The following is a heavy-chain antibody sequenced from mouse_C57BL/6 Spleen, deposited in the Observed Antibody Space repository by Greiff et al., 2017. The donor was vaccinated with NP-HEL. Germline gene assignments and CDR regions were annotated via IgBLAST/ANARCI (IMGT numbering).Heavy chain of an antibody. CDR1: GFTFSSYA. Sequence: EVQLQESGGGLVKPGGSLKLSCAASGFTFSSYAMSWVRQTPEKRLEWVATISDGGSYTYYPDNVKGRFTISRDNAKNNLYLQMSHLKSEDTAMYYCARSLPYYFDYWGQGTTLTVSS. CDR3: ARSLPYYFDY. J-gene: IGHJ2*01. CDR2: ISDGGSYT. D-gene: IGHD2-1*01. V-gene: IGHV5-4*01.